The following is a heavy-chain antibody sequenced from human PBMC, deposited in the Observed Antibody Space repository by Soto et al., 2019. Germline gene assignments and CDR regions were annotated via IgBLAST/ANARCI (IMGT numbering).Heavy chain of an antibody. J-gene: IGHJ5*02. D-gene: IGHD2-15*01. CDR2: INVGNGGS. CDR1: GYTFTTYP. Sequence: QVQLVQSGAEEKKPGASVKVSCKASGYTFTTYPMNWLRQAPGQRPEWMGWINVGNGGSKYSQKFQGRVSITRDTSASTAYMQLSRLRSDDTAVYYCATDRGGYCSGGSCPGAWFDPWGQGTLVTVTS. V-gene: IGHV1-3*05. CDR3: ATDRGGYCSGGSCPGAWFDP.